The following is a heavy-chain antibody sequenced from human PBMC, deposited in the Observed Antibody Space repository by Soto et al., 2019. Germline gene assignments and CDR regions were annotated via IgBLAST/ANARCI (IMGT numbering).Heavy chain of an antibody. CDR2: IYYTGTT. J-gene: IGHJ4*02. CDR3: ARVKDYCISIDS. V-gene: IGHV4-31*03. D-gene: IGHD3-9*01. CDR1: GGSISSGGYY. Sequence: SETLSLTCTVSGGSISSGGYYWSWIRQNPGKGLEWIGYIYYTGTTDYNPSLKSRVTISVDTPKNQFSLKLYSVTAADTAVYYCARVKDYCISIDSWGQGTLVTVPQ.